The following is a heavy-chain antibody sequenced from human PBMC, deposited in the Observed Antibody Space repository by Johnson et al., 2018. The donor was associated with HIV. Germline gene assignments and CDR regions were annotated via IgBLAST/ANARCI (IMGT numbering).Heavy chain of an antibody. CDR3: ARAVTPFGDWEAFDI. CDR2: ISYDGSNK. CDR1: GFTFSSYA. D-gene: IGHD1-26*01. Sequence: QMMLVESGGDVVRPGGSLRISCVASGFTFSSYAMHWVRQAPGKGLEWVAVISYDGSNKYFADSVTGRFTISRDKSKNTLYLQMNSLRAEDTAVYYCARAVTPFGDWEAFDIWGQGTMVTVSS. J-gene: IGHJ3*02. V-gene: IGHV3-30*04.